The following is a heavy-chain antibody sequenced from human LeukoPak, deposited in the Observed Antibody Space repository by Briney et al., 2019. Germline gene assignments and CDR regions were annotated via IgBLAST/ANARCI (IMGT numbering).Heavy chain of an antibody. J-gene: IGHJ4*02. CDR3: ARAPAGYSSRSLGLDY. CDR2: IIPILGIA. V-gene: IGHV1-69*04. D-gene: IGHD6-19*01. Sequence: ASVKVSCKASGGTFSSYAISWVRQAPGQGLEWMGRIIPILGIANYAQKFQGRVTITADKSTSTAYMELSSLRSEDTAVYYCARAPAGYSSRSLGLDYWGQGTLVTVSP. CDR1: GGTFSSYA.